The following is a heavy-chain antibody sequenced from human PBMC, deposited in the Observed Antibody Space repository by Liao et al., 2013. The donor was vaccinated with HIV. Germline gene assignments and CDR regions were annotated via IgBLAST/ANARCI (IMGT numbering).Heavy chain of an antibody. Sequence: QVRLQESGPGLVKPSQTLSLTCTVSGDLIRRDNYYWTWIRQPAGRGLEWIGSIYNSGSTYYNPSLKSRVTISLDTSKNQFSLKLSSVTAADTAVYYCARGSESRESGGSDYWGQGTLVTVSS. CDR2: IYNSGST. CDR3: ARGSESRESGGSDY. V-gene: IGHV4-61*02. D-gene: IGHD3-10*01. J-gene: IGHJ4*02. CDR1: GDLIRRDNYY.